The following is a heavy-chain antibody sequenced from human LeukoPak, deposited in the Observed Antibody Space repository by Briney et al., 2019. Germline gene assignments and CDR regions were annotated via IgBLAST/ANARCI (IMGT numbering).Heavy chain of an antibody. V-gene: IGHV3-11*01. CDR3: ARGHYEMGV. J-gene: IGHJ6*02. CDR1: GFTFSDYY. CDR2: IAHSGNGM. Sequence: SGGSLRLSCAASGFTFSDYYMTWIRQAPGKGLEWVSHIAHSGNGMWYADAVKGQFTISRDNAKNLLFLQMDSLRAEDTAVYYCARGHYEMGVWGQGTTVIVSS.